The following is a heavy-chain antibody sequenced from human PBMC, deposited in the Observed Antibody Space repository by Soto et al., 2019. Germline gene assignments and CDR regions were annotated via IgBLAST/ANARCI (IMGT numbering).Heavy chain of an antibody. CDR3: AKDMGGYPVSWNYFDY. CDR2: ISWNSGSI. D-gene: IGHD5-12*01. Sequence: GGSLRLSCAASGFTFDDYAMHWVRQAPGKGLEWVSGISWNSGSIGYADSVKGRFTISRDNAKNFLYLQMNSLRAEDTALYYCAKDMGGYPVSWNYFDYWVREPWSPSPQ. CDR1: GFTFDDYA. V-gene: IGHV3-9*01. J-gene: IGHJ4*02.